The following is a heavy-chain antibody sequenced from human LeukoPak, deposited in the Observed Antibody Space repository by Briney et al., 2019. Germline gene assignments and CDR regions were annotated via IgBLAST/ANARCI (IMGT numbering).Heavy chain of an antibody. D-gene: IGHD3-10*01. CDR1: GFTFSSYS. CDR2: ISSSSSYI. Sequence: SGGSLRLSCAASGFTFSSYSMNWVRQAPGKGLEWVSSISSSSSYIYYADSVKGRFTISRDNAKNSLYLQMNSLRAEDTAVYYCARELVVWFGDLNWFDPWGQGTQVTVSP. CDR3: ARELVVWFGDLNWFDP. J-gene: IGHJ5*02. V-gene: IGHV3-21*01.